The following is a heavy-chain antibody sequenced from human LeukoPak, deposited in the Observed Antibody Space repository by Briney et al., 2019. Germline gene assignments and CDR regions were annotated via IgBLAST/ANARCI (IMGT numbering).Heavy chain of an antibody. CDR2: IFYTGTT. V-gene: IGHV4-59*02. J-gene: IGHJ5*02. Sequence: KPSETLSLTCTVSGGSVSNSYWSWIRQPPGKGLEWIGYIFYTGTTNYNPSLKSRVTMSIDTSKNHFSLKLSSVTAADTAVYYCARGESFSSTTVTTAGNWFDPWGQGTLVTVSS. D-gene: IGHD4-17*01. CDR1: GGSVSNSY. CDR3: ARGESFSSTTVTTAGNWFDP.